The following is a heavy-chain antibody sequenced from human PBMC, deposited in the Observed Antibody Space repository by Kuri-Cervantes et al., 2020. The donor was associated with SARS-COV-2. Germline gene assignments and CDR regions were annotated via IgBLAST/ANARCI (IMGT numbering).Heavy chain of an antibody. V-gene: IGHV3-33*06. CDR1: EFTFSSYA. Sequence: GGSLRLSCAVSEFTFSSYAMHWVRQAPGKGLEWVAVIWYDGSNKYYADSVKGRFTISRDTSKNTLYLQVSSLRAEDTAVYYCAKDSSSWYGPIDYWGQGNLVTVSS. CDR2: IWYDGSNK. D-gene: IGHD6-13*01. J-gene: IGHJ4*02. CDR3: AKDSSSWYGPIDY.